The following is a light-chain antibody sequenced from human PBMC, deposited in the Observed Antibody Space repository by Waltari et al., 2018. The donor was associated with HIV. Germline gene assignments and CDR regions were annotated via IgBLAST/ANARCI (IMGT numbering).Light chain of an antibody. CDR3: QQTNGFLLT. CDR1: QGISTW. J-gene: IGKJ4*01. V-gene: IGKV1-12*01. CDR2: GSS. Sequence: DIQMTQSPRFMSAFVGDRVTITCRASQGISTWLAWYQQKPGKVPQLLIHGSSSLHSGVPSRFNGRGSGTQFSLTISSLQSEDFATYYCQQTNGFLLTFGGGTTVE.